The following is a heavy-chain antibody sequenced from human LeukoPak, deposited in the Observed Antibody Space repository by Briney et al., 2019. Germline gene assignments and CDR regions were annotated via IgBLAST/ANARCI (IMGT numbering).Heavy chain of an antibody. D-gene: IGHD3-22*01. J-gene: IGHJ4*02. V-gene: IGHV1-69*05. Sequence: SVKVSCKASGGAFSSYAISWVRQAPGQGLEGVGRIIPIFGTANYAQKFQGRVTLTTAGTTSTGYMELSSLRSEDTAVYQCSRDYYDSRELMGYWGQGTMDTVSS. CDR1: GGAFSSYA. CDR2: IIPIFGTA. CDR3: SRDYYDSRELMGY.